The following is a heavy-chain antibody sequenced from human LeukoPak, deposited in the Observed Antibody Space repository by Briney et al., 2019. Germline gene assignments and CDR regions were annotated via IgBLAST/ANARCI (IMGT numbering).Heavy chain of an antibody. D-gene: IGHD6-19*01. CDR1: GFPFTTYW. CDR2: INSDGSST. J-gene: IGHJ4*02. CDR3: ARSSGWYDY. V-gene: IGHV3-74*01. Sequence: QPGGSLRLSCAASGFPFTTYWMHWVRQAPGKGLVWVSGINSDGSSTTYADSVKGRFTISRDNAKNTLYLQMNSLRAEDTAVCYCARSSGWYDYWGQGTLVTVSS.